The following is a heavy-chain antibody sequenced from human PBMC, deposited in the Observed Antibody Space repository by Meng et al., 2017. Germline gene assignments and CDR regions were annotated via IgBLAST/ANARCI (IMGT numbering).Heavy chain of an antibody. CDR2: INPKSGDT. J-gene: IGHJ4*02. CDR1: GYNFPDYY. Sequence: QVVRGQAGAWVKKPGASVKFSCKPSGYNFPDYYIHWVRRAPGQGLEWMGRINPKSGDTHYAQKFQARVTMTGDTSISTAYMELSGLRSDDTAMYYCARDEDISAAGKLFGDYWGQGTLVTVSS. V-gene: IGHV1-2*06. CDR3: ARDEDISAAGKLFGDY. D-gene: IGHD6-25*01.